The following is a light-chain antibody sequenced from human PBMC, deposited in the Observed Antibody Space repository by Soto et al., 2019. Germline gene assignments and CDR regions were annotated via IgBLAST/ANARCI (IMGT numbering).Light chain of an antibody. CDR2: DAS. V-gene: IGKV1-5*01. Sequence: DMQMTRSPSTRSGSVGDGVNSTVRASQSISNRLAWYQQRPGKAPKYLIYDASTLDSGAPSRFSGSGSGKAFTLSISSLQPDDFATYYCQQYNIYPRTVGPGTKVDIK. J-gene: IGKJ1*01. CDR1: QSISNR. CDR3: QQYNIYPRT.